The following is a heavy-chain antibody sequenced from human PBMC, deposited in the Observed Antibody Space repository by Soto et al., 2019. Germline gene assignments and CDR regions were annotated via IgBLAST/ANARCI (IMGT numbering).Heavy chain of an antibody. CDR2: ISSSSSTI. CDR3: ARDQGGKSSRGSYSDYYYGMDV. CDR1: GFTFSSYS. V-gene: IGHV3-48*02. Sequence: GGSLRLSCAASGFTFSSYSMNWVRQAPGKGLEWVSYISSSSSTIYYADSVKGRFTISRDNAKNSLYLQMNSLRDEDTAVYYCARDQGGKSSRGSYSDYYYGMDVWGQGTTVTVSS. J-gene: IGHJ6*02. D-gene: IGHD2-21*01.